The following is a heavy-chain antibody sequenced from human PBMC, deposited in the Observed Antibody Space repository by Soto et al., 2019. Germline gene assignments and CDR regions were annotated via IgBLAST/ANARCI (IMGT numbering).Heavy chain of an antibody. D-gene: IGHD2-2*01. J-gene: IGHJ6*04. CDR1: GYTFTSYG. CDR2: ISAYNGNT. Sequence: QVQLVQSGAEVKKPGASVKVSCKASGYTFTSYGISWVRQAPGQGLEWMGWISAYNGNTNYAQKLQGRVTMTTDTTTSTAYMELRGLRSDDTAVYYCARDIVVVPAATPNYYYSGMDVWGEGTTVTVSS. CDR3: ARDIVVVPAATPNYYYSGMDV. V-gene: IGHV1-18*04.